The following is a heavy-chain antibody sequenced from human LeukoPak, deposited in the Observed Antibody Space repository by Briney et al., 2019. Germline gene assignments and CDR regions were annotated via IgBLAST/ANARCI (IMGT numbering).Heavy chain of an antibody. V-gene: IGHV1-24*01. CDR1: GYTLTELS. J-gene: IGHJ6*04. CDR3: ATDLFPGGGSGSYFRRDV. D-gene: IGHD3-10*01. CDR2: FDPEDGET. Sequence: ASVKVSCKVSGYTLTELSMHWVRQAPGKGLEWMGGFDPEDGETIYAQKFQGRVTMTEDTSTDTAYMELSSLRSEDTAVYYCATDLFPGGGSGSYFRRDVWGKGTTVTISS.